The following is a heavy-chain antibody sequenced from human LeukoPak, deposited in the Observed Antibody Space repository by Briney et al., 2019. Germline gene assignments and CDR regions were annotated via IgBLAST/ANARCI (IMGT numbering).Heavy chain of an antibody. V-gene: IGHV3-23*01. J-gene: IGHJ4*02. D-gene: IGHD2-2*01. CDR2: ISGSGGST. Sequence: GGSLRLSCAASGFTFSSYAMSWVRQAPGKGLEWVSAISGSGGSTYYADSVKGRFTIFRDNSKNTLYLQMNSLRAEDTAVYYCAKIPQDCSSTSCYPHYFDYWGQGTLVTVSS. CDR1: GFTFSSYA. CDR3: AKIPQDCSSTSCYPHYFDY.